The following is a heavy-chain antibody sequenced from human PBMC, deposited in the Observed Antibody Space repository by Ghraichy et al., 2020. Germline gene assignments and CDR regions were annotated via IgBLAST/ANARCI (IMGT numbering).Heavy chain of an antibody. Sequence: GGSLRLSCAASGFTFSDYSVHWVRQAPGRGLEWVSSISSRSTYIYYADSVKGRFTISRDNAKNSLNLQMSSLRAEDTGVYYCARERMDIVVVPADYYFYALNVWGHGPTVTVSS. D-gene: IGHD2-2*03. J-gene: IGHJ6*02. CDR2: ISSRSTYI. CDR3: ARERMDIVVVPADYYFYALNV. V-gene: IGHV3-21*06. CDR1: GFTFSDYS.